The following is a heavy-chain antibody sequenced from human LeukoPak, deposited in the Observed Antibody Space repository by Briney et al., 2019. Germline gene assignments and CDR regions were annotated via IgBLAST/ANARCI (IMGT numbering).Heavy chain of an antibody. CDR3: ARERAGSGYSGHDGGWFDP. V-gene: IGHV4-4*07. J-gene: IGHJ5*02. Sequence: NPSETLSLTCTVSGGSISSYYWSWIRQPAGKELEWIGRIYGSGSSSFNPSLKSRVTMSVDTSKNQFSLKLSSVTAADTAVYYCARERAGSGYSGHDGGWFDPWGQGTLVTVSS. D-gene: IGHD5-12*01. CDR2: IYGSGSS. CDR1: GGSISSYY.